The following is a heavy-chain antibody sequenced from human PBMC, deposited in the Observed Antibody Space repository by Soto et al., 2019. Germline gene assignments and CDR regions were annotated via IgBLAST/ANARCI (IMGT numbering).Heavy chain of an antibody. CDR1: GFTFSSYS. J-gene: IGHJ4*02. V-gene: IGHV3-21*01. CDR2: ISSSSSYI. CDR3: ARSPSRTGGPQCYFDY. D-gene: IGHD7-27*01. Sequence: GGSLRLSCAASGFTFSSYSMNWVRQAPGKGLEWVSSISSSSSYIYYADSVKGRFTISRDNAKNSLYLQMNSLRAEDTAVYYCARSPSRTGGPQCYFDYWGQGTLVTVSS.